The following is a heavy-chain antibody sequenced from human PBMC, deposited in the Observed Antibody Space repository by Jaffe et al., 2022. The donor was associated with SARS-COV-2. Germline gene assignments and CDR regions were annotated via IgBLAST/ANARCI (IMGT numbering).Heavy chain of an antibody. CDR2: IYPDDRT. CDR1: GNSFNILF. J-gene: IGHJ4*02. Sequence: EVQLVESGGGLIQPGGSLRLSCAASGNSFNILFISWVRQAPGKGLEWVTIIYPDDRTFYADAVKGRFTISRDNSKNRVFLQMDALRVDDTALYFCVGSDMPNRGDFWGQGTPVSVSS. V-gene: IGHV3-53*01. D-gene: IGHD2-2*01. CDR3: VGSDMPNRGDF.